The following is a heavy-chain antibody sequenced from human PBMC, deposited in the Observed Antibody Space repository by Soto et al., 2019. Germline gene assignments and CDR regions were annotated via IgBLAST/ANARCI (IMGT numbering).Heavy chain of an antibody. J-gene: IGHJ6*02. CDR1: GYTFTSYY. CDR2: INPSGGST. Sequence: WASVKVSCKASGYTFTSYYRHGVRQAPGQGLEWMGIINPSGGSTSYAQKFQGRVAMTRDTSTSTVYMELSSLRSEDTAVYYCARTTLVVTAPRYYYGMDVWGQGTTVTVSS. V-gene: IGHV1-46*01. CDR3: ARTTLVVTAPRYYYGMDV. D-gene: IGHD2-21*02.